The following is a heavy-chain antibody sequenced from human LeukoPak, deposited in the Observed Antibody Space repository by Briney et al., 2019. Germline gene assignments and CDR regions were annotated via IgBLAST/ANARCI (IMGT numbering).Heavy chain of an antibody. V-gene: IGHV3-9*01. Sequence: GGSLRLSCAASGFTFDDYAMHWVRQAPGKGLEWVSGISWNSGSIGYADSVKGRFTISRDNAKNSLYLQMNSLRAEDTALYYCAKEGYVVGAFDIWGQGTMVTVSS. D-gene: IGHD2-15*01. CDR3: AKEGYVVGAFDI. CDR2: ISWNSGSI. CDR1: GFTFDDYA. J-gene: IGHJ3*02.